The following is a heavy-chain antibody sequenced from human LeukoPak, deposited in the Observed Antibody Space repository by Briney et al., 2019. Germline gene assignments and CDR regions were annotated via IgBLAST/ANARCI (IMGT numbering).Heavy chain of an antibody. Sequence: SETLSLTCTVSGGSISSYYWSWIRQPPGKGLEWIGFIYYSGSTNYNPSLKSRVTISVDTSKNQFSLKLSSVTAADTAVYYCARDAAYYYGSGSYRNGIDYWGQGSLVTVSS. D-gene: IGHD3-10*01. CDR1: GGSISSYY. J-gene: IGHJ4*02. CDR3: ARDAAYYYGSGSYRNGIDY. V-gene: IGHV4-59*01. CDR2: IYYSGST.